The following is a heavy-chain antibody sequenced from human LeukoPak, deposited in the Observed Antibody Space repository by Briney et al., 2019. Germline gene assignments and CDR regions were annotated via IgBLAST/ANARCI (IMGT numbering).Heavy chain of an antibody. CDR1: GGSFSGYF. CDR2: INRSGST. Sequence: PSETLSLTCAVYGGSFSGYFWSWIRQPPGKGLEWIGEINRSGSTTYNPSLKSRVTISVDTSKNQFSLKLNSVTAADTAVYYCARGQYYYDSSGYSPRTNFYYYYGMDVWGQGTTVTVSS. V-gene: IGHV4-34*01. CDR3: ARGQYYYDSSGYSPRTNFYYYYGMDV. D-gene: IGHD3-22*01. J-gene: IGHJ6*02.